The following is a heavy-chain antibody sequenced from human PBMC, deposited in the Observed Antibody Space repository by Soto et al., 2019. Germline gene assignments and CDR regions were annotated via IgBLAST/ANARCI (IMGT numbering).Heavy chain of an antibody. D-gene: IGHD2-21*02. CDR2: TAYDGSNK. CDR1: GFTFSSFG. J-gene: IGHJ4*02. V-gene: IGHV3-30*18. Sequence: QVQLVESGGGVVQPGRSLRLSCAASGFTFSSFGMHWVRQAPGKGLEWVAITAYDGSNKKYADSVKGRFTISRDNYKNTLYLQMNSLRVEDSGVYFCAKDGGDGWRPSRAFDDWGQGTLITVSS. CDR3: AKDGGDGWRPSRAFDD.